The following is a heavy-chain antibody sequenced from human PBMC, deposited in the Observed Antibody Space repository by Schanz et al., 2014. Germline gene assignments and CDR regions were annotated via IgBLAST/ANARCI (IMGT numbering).Heavy chain of an antibody. D-gene: IGHD3-16*01. CDR1: GFTFSAYA. J-gene: IGHJ5*01. V-gene: IGHV3-23*01. CDR3: AKTPREYCDYDNCPNWFDS. CDR2: ISASGGTT. Sequence: EVQLLESGGGLVQPGGSLRLSCAASGFTFSAYAMTWVRQIPGKGLEWVSAISASGGTTYYADSVKGRFTISRDNSKNALYLQMNSRRDEDTAVYYCAKTPREYCDYDNCPNWFDSWGQGTLVTASS.